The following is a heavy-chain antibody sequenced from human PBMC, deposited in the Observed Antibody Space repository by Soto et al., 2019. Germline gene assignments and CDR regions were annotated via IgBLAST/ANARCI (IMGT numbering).Heavy chain of an antibody. CDR3: ARRSEYDFWSGYYYGMDV. V-gene: IGHV5-10-1*01. CDR2: IDPSDSYT. Sequence: PGEPLKISYKGSGDSFTSYGISWVRQMPGKGLEWMGRIDPSDSYTNYSPSFQGHVTISADKSISTAYLQWSSLMASDTAMYYCARRSEYDFWSGYYYGMDVWGQGTTVTVSS. D-gene: IGHD3-3*01. J-gene: IGHJ6*02. CDR1: GDSFTSYG.